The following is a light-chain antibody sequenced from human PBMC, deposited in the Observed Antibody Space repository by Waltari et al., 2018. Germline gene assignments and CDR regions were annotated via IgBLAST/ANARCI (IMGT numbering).Light chain of an antibody. CDR3: TSKTTSNTLV. Sequence: QSALTQPGSVSGAPGQSITISCTGTTRDVGGYDYVPWYQHYPGEAPKLILYDVANRRSGVAKRFSGSKSGSTASLTISGLQAEDEALYYCTSKTTSNTLVFGGGTKVTVL. CDR1: TRDVGGYDY. V-gene: IGLV2-14*03. J-gene: IGLJ3*02. CDR2: DVA.